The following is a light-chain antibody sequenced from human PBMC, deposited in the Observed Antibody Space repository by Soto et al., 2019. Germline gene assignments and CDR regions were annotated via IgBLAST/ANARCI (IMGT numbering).Light chain of an antibody. CDR2: EVI. V-gene: IGLV2-14*01. CDR3: TSFTRSSTWV. CDR1: SSDVGTYNY. J-gene: IGLJ3*02. Sequence: QSVLTQPASVSGSPGQSITISCTGTSSDVGTYNYVSWFQQHPGKAPKLIIYEVIDRPSGISNRFSGSKSGNTASLTISGLQAEDEADYYCTSFTRSSTWVFGGGTKLTVL.